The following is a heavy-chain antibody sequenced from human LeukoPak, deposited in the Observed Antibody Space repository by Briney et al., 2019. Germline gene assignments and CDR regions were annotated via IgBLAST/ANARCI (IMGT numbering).Heavy chain of an antibody. J-gene: IGHJ4*02. CDR1: GFTFSSYA. CDR3: ARAATVTTENFDY. D-gene: IGHD4-17*01. Sequence: GGSLRLSCAASGFTFSSYAMHWVRQAPGKGLEWVSSISSSSSYIYYADSVKGRFTISRDNAKNSLYLQMNSLRAEDTAVYYCARAATVTTENFDYWGQGTLVTVSS. V-gene: IGHV3-21*01. CDR2: ISSSSSYI.